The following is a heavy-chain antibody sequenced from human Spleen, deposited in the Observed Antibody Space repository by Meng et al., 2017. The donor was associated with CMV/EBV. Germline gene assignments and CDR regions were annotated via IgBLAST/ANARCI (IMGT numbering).Heavy chain of an antibody. D-gene: IGHD2-2*01. CDR2: TNPNSGNT. V-gene: IGHV1-8*03. Sequence: ASVKVSCKTSGYTFSSYDITWVRQATGQGLEWMGWTNPNSGNTAYAQKFQGRVTITKNSSISTVYMELSSLRSDDTAVYYCARLERYSSSWPLEVWGQGTLVTVSS. J-gene: IGHJ4*02. CDR3: ARLERYSSSWPLEV. CDR1: GYTFSSYD.